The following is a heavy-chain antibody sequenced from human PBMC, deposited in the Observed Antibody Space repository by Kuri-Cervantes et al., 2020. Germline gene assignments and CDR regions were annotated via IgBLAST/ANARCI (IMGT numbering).Heavy chain of an antibody. D-gene: IGHD3-22*01. V-gene: IGHV4-31*03. CDR3: ARPPYYDSSGYPGA. CDR1: GGSISSGRYY. CDR2: IYYSGNT. J-gene: IGHJ4*02. Sequence: SGTLSLTCTVSGGSISSGRYYWSWIRQHPGKGLEWIGYIYYSGNTYYNPSLKSRVTISVNTSKNQFSLKLSSVTAADTAVYYCARPPYYDSSGYPGAWGQGTMVTVSS.